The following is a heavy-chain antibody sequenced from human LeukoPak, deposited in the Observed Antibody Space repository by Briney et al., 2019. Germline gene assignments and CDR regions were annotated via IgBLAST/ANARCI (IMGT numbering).Heavy chain of an antibody. V-gene: IGHV3-9*01. J-gene: IGHJ5*02. CDR2: ISWNSGNV. CDR3: AKGNSGSYSLDWFDP. Sequence: GGSLRLSCAASGFTFDDYAMHWVRQAPGRGLEWVSGISWNSGNVGYADSVKGRFTITRDNAKNSLYLQMNSLRVEDTAFYYCAKGNSGSYSLDWFDPWGQGSLVTVS. D-gene: IGHD3-10*01. CDR1: GFTFDDYA.